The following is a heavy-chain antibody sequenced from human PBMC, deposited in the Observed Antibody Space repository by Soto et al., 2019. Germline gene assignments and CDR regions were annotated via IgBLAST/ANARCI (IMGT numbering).Heavy chain of an antibody. CDR2: XXXXXXX. D-gene: IGHD1-26*01. V-gene: IGHV4-59*01. CDR1: GDSITGSY. Sequence: SETLSLTCTVSGDSITGSYWSWIRQPPGKTLEWXXXXXXXXXXXXXXXLKSRVSISVDTSKNQFSLRLTSVIAADTAVYYCARDMPCAAGSLAGCDYWGQGILVTVSS. J-gene: IGHJ4*02. CDR3: ARDMPCAAGSLAGCDY.